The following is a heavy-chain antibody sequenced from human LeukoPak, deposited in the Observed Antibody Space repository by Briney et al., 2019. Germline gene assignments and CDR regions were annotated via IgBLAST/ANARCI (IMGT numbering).Heavy chain of an antibody. CDR3: ARDRGCSGGSCYAKYYFDY. D-gene: IGHD2-15*01. Sequence: ASVKVSCMASGGTFSSYAISWVRQAPGQGLEWMGGIIPIFGTANYAQKFQGRVTITTDGSTSTAYMELSSLRSEDTAVYYCARDRGCSGGSCYAKYYFDYWGQGTLVTVSS. CDR2: IIPIFGTA. CDR1: GGTFSSYA. V-gene: IGHV1-69*05. J-gene: IGHJ4*02.